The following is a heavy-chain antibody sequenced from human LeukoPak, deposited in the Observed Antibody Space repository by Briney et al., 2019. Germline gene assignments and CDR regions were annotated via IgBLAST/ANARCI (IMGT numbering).Heavy chain of an antibody. CDR1: GFTFSSYS. CDR3: ARDLLEDGGYYFDY. V-gene: IGHV3-21*01. J-gene: IGHJ4*02. D-gene: IGHD1-1*01. CDR2: ISSSSSYI. Sequence: PGGSLRLSCAASGFTFSSYSMNWVRQAPGKGLEWVSSISSSSSYIYYADSVKGRFTISRDNAKNSLYLQMNSLRAEDTAVYYCARDLLEDGGYYFDYWGQGTLVTVSS.